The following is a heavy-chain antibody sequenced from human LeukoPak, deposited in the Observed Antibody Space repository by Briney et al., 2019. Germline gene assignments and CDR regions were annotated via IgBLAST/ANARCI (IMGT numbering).Heavy chain of an antibody. J-gene: IGHJ4*02. CDR2: INHSGST. Sequence: SETLSLTCAVYGGSFSGYYWSWIRQPPGKGLEWIGEINHSGSTNYNPSLKSRVTVSVDTSKNQFSLKLSSVTAADTAVYHCARANYNWNYWDYWGQGTLVTVSS. CDR1: GGSFSGYY. D-gene: IGHD1-20*01. CDR3: ARANYNWNYWDY. V-gene: IGHV4-34*01.